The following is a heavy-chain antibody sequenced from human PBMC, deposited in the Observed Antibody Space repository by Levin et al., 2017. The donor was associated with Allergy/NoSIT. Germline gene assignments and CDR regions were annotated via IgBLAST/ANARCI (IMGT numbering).Heavy chain of an antibody. J-gene: IGHJ4*02. V-gene: IGHV3-48*01. Sequence: GESLKISCAASKFIFSTYIMNWVRQAPGKGLEWVSYISSSSSNIYYADSVKGRFTISRDNAKNSLYLQMNSLRAEDTAVYYCARRASGSRVFDYWGQGTLVTVSS. CDR1: KFIFSTYI. CDR2: ISSSSSNI. CDR3: ARRASGSRVFDY. D-gene: IGHD6-19*01.